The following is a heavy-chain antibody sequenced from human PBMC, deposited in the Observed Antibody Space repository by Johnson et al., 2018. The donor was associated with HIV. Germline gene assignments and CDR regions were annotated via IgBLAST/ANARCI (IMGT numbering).Heavy chain of an antibody. V-gene: IGHV3-30*02. CDR2: IRYDGSNK. CDR3: ATFGGGSFHAFDI. Sequence: QVQLVESGGGVVQPGGSLRLSCVASGFTFSSYGMHWVRQAPGKGLEWVAFIRYDGSNKYYADSVKGRFTISRDNSKNTLYLQMNSLRAEDTAVYYCATFGGGSFHAFDIWGQGTMVTVSS. D-gene: IGHD1-26*01. CDR1: GFTFSSYG. J-gene: IGHJ3*02.